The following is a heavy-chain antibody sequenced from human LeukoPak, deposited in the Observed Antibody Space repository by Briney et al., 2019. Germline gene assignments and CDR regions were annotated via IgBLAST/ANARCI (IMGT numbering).Heavy chain of an antibody. J-gene: IGHJ4*02. D-gene: IGHD6-19*01. Sequence: SETLSLTCTVSGGSISSYYWSWIRQPAGKGLEWIGRMYSSGNTNYNPSLKSRVTMSVDMSKNQFSLKLSSVTAADTAVYYCAREYSSDRYFDYWGQGTLVTVSS. CDR1: GGSISSYY. CDR3: AREYSSDRYFDY. CDR2: MYSSGNT. V-gene: IGHV4-4*07.